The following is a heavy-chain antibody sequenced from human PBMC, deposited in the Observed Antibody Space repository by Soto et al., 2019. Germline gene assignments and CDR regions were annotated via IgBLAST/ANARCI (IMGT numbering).Heavy chain of an antibody. Sequence: GGSLRLSCEASGFTFSSYDMHWVRQAPGKGLEWVAVISYDGSNKYYADSGKGRFTISRDNSKNTVYLQMNSLRAEDTAVYYCAKDQSSGWYVYWGQGTLVTVSS. CDR1: GFTFSSYD. CDR2: ISYDGSNK. V-gene: IGHV3-30*18. CDR3: AKDQSSGWYVY. D-gene: IGHD6-19*01. J-gene: IGHJ4*02.